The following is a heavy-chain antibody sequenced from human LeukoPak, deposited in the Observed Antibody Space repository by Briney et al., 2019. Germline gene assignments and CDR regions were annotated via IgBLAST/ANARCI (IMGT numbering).Heavy chain of an antibody. J-gene: IGHJ4*02. D-gene: IGHD5-18*01. CDR3: AREREDSYYFDY. Sequence: ASVKVSCKTSGYTFASYHIHWVRQAPGQGLEWMGIIKISGGSSTYAQMFQGRLTMTRDTSTRTVYMGMSSLTSEDTALYYCAREREDSYYFDYWGQGTLVTVSS. CDR1: GYTFASYH. V-gene: IGHV1-46*01. CDR2: IKISGGSS.